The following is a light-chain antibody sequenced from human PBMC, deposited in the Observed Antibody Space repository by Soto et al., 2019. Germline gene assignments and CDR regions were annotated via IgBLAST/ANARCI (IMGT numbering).Light chain of an antibody. J-gene: IGLJ1*01. CDR2: EVT. Sequence: QSVLTQPPSASGSPGQSVTISCTGTSNDVGGYNYVSWYQQHPGKVPKLMIYEVTKRPSGVPDRFSGSKSGDTASLTVSGLQAEDEADYYCSSYAGSNNYVFGTGTKVTVL. CDR1: SNDVGGYNY. CDR3: SSYAGSNNYV. V-gene: IGLV2-8*01.